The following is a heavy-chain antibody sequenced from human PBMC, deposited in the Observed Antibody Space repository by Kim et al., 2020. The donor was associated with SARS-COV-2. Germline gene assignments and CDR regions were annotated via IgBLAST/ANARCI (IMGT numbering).Heavy chain of an antibody. J-gene: IGHJ4*01. CDR1: GFTFSSYG. CDR2: ISYDGSNK. CDR3: AKRQSKAYNWNETFDY. V-gene: IGHV3-30*18. D-gene: IGHD1-20*01. Sequence: GGSLRLSCAASGFTFSSYGMHWVRQAPGKGLEWVAVISYDGSNKYYADSVKGRFTISRDNSKNTLYLQMNSLRAEDTAVYYCAKRQSKAYNWNETFDYWG.